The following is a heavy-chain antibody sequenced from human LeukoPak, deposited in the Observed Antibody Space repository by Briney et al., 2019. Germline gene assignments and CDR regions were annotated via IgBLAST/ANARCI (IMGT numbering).Heavy chain of an antibody. V-gene: IGHV4-39*07. CDR2: IYYSGST. J-gene: IGHJ4*02. Sequence: PSETLSLTCTVSGGSISSSSYYWGWIRQPPGKGLEWIGSIYYSGSTYYNPSLKSRVTISVDTSKNQFSLKLSSVTAADTAVYYCASPGYSSGWYARYWGQGTLVTVSS. CDR3: ASPGYSSGWYARY. D-gene: IGHD6-19*01. CDR1: GGSISSSSYY.